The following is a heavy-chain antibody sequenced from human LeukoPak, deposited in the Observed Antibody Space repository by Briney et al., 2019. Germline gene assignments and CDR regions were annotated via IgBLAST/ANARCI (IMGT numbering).Heavy chain of an antibody. D-gene: IGHD3-10*01. CDR3: ARDLVPYGSGNSMGD. CDR2: IIPIFGTT. J-gene: IGHJ4*02. V-gene: IGHV1-69*13. Sequence: SVKVSCKVSGYTLTELSMHWVRQAPGQGLEWMGGIIPIFGTTNYAQKFQGRVTISADESTNTAYMELGSLRSEDTAVYYCARDLVPYGSGNSMGDWGQGTLVTVSS. CDR1: GYTLTELS.